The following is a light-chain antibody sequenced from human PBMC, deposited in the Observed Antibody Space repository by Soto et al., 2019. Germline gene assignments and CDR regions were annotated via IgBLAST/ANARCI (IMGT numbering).Light chain of an antibody. J-gene: IGKJ1*01. CDR1: QSVNNYY. V-gene: IGKV3-20*01. CDR2: DAS. CDR3: QQYGSSPT. Sequence: IVLTQSPDTLSLSPGERATLSCGASQSVNNYYLAWYQQKPGQAPRLLIYDASTRAAGIPDRFSGSGSGTDFTLTISRLEPEDFAVYYCQQYGSSPTFGQWTKVEIK.